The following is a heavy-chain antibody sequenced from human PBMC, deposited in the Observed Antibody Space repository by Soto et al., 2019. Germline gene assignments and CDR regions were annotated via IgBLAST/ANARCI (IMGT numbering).Heavy chain of an antibody. V-gene: IGHV1-3*01. J-gene: IGHJ6*02. Sequence: QVQHVQSGAEVKKPGASVKVSCKASGYTFTSYAMHWVRQAPGQRLEWMGWINAGNGNTKYSQKFQGRVTITRDTSASTAYMELSSLRSEDTAVYYCARGDDIVVVVASPYGMDVWGQGTTVTVSS. CDR2: INAGNGNT. D-gene: IGHD2-15*01. CDR1: GYTFTSYA. CDR3: ARGDDIVVVVASPYGMDV.